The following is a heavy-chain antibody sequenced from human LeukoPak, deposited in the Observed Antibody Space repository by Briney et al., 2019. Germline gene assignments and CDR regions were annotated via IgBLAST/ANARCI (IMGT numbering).Heavy chain of an antibody. CDR2: ISSSSSYI. D-gene: IGHD2-2*02. J-gene: IGHJ6*03. CDR3: ARAPTFPPYCSSTSCYSGFDYYYYMDV. V-gene: IGHV3-21*06. CDR1: GFTFSSYT. Sequence: GGSLRLSCAASGFTFSSYTMNWVRQAPGKGLEWVSSISSSSSYIYYADSVKGRFTISRDNAKNSLYLQMNSLRAEDTAVYYCARAPTFPPYCSSTSCYSGFDYYYYMDVWGKGTTVTVSS.